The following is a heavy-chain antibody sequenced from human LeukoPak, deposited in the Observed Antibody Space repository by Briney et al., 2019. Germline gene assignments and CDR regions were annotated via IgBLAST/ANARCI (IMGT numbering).Heavy chain of an antibody. CDR2: IFYSGST. CDR1: GGSISNYY. V-gene: IGHV4-59*08. J-gene: IGHJ4*02. Sequence: SETLSLTRTVSGGSISNYYWGWIRQPPGKELEWIGYIFYSGSTNYNPSLKSRVTISVDTSKNQFSLKLSSVTAADTAVYYCARSVVMKQIVVDYELPDYWGQGTLVTVSS. D-gene: IGHD3-22*01. CDR3: ARSVVMKQIVVDYELPDY.